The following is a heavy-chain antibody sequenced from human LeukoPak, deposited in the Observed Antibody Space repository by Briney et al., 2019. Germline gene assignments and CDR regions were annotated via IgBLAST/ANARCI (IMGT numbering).Heavy chain of an antibody. J-gene: IGHJ4*02. CDR1: GGTFSSYA. Sequence: SVKVSCKASGGTFSSYAISWVRQAPGQGLEWMGGIIPIFGTANYAQKFQGRVTITADESTSTAYMEPSSLRSEDTAVYYCASRKEPKEYYFDYWGQGTLVTVSS. D-gene: IGHD1-14*01. V-gene: IGHV1-69*13. CDR2: IIPIFGTA. CDR3: ASRKEPKEYYFDY.